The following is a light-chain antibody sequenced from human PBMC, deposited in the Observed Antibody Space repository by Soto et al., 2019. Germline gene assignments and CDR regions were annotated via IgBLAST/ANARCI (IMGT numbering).Light chain of an antibody. V-gene: IGKV1-39*01. J-gene: IGKJ4*01. CDR3: QQYITTPS. CDR2: TTS. Sequence: DIQMTQSPSSLSASVGDRVTITCRASQNINIYVNWYQQKPGKAPKLLIYTTSTLQSGVPSRFTGGGSGTDFTLTISSLQPEDAATYYCQQYITTPSFGGGTKVEIK. CDR1: QNINIY.